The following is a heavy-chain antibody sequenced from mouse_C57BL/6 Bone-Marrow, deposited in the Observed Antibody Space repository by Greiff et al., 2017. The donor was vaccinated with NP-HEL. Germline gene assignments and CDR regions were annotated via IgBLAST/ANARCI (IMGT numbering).Heavy chain of an antibody. Sequence: VQLQQSGAELVKPGASVKLSCKASGYTFPSYWMHWVKQRPGQGLEWIGMIHPNSGSTNYNEKFKSKATLTVDKSPSTAYMQRSSLTSEDSAVYYCARSCYYGSSFDYWGQGTTLTVSS. CDR2: IHPNSGST. D-gene: IGHD1-1*01. V-gene: IGHV1-64*01. CDR3: ARSCYYGSSFDY. J-gene: IGHJ2*01. CDR1: GYTFPSYW.